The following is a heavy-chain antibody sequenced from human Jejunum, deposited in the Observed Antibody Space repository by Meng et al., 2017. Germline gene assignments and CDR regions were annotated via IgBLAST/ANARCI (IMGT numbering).Heavy chain of an antibody. CDR1: GGSIRTSSYY. V-gene: IGHV4-39*07. Sequence: SETLSLTCTVPGGSIRTSSYYWGWIRQPPGKGLECIGRVYYSGSTYYNPSLKSRVTMSIDTSKNQFSLKLSSMTAADTAVYYCATLNWGHYFYGMDVWGQGTTVTVSS. CDR3: ATLNWGHYFYGMDV. D-gene: IGHD7-27*01. J-gene: IGHJ6*02. CDR2: VYYSGST.